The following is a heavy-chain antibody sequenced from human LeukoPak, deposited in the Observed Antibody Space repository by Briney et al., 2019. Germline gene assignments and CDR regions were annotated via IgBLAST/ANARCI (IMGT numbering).Heavy chain of an antibody. CDR1: GGSFNYY. Sequence: SETLSPTCAVYGGSFNYYWSWIRQPPGKGLEWIGDINQSGITNYDPSLKSRVTISIGTSKNQLSLKVTSVTAADTAVYYCARGSHRAWEVLLDWGQGTLVTVSS. CDR2: INQSGIT. D-gene: IGHD3-10*01. CDR3: ARGSHRAWEVLLD. V-gene: IGHV4-34*01. J-gene: IGHJ4*02.